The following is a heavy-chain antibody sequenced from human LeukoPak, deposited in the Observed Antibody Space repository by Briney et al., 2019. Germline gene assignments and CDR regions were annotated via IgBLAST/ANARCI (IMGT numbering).Heavy chain of an antibody. Sequence: SQTLSLTCAISGDSVSSNSAAWNWIRQSPSRGLEWLGRTYYRSKWYNDYAVSVKSRITINPDTSKNQFSLQLNSVTPEDTAVYYCARVSTVPVAIPDYYGMDVWGQGTTVTVSS. CDR1: GDSVSSNSAA. CDR3: ARVSTVPVAIPDYYGMDV. D-gene: IGHD2-2*01. CDR2: TYYRSKWYN. V-gene: IGHV6-1*01. J-gene: IGHJ6*02.